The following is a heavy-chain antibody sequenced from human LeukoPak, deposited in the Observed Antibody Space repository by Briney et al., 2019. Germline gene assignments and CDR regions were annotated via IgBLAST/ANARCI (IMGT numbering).Heavy chain of an antibody. J-gene: IGHJ4*02. D-gene: IGHD3-3*01. V-gene: IGHV3-48*03. CDR2: ISSSGATM. CDR1: GFTFSSYE. CDR3: VRDDGGWPDFFGC. Sequence: GGSLRLSCAASGFTFSSYEMNWVRQAPGKGLEWVSYISSSGATMYYADSVRGRFTISRDNSKNSVYLQMTSLRAEDTAVYYCVRDDGGWPDFFGCWGQGTLVTVSS.